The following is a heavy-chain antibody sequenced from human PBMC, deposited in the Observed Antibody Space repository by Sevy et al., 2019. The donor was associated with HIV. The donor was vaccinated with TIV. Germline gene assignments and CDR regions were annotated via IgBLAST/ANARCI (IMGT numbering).Heavy chain of an antibody. CDR1: GFTFSSYA. CDR3: VKFYAATPGYYYYGMDV. J-gene: IGHJ6*02. V-gene: IGHV3-64D*06. CDR2: ISSNGGRT. D-gene: IGHD2-15*01. Sequence: GGSLRLSCSASGFTFSSYAMHWVRQAPGKGLEYVSAISSNGGRTNYADSVKGRFTISRDNSKNTLYLQMSSLSAEDTAVYYFVKFYAATPGYYYYGMDVWGQGTTVTVSS.